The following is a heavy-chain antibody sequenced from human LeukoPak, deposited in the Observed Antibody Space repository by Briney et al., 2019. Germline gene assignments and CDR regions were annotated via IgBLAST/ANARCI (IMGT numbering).Heavy chain of an antibody. Sequence: AGGSLRLSCAASRFTFSSYWMSWVRQAPGKGLEWVSVISGSGGSTYYADSVKGRFTISRDNSKNTLYLQMNSLRVEDTAVYYCAKGPRTVRFGDRHKGMFDYWGQGALVTVSS. CDR3: AKGPRTVRFGDRHKGMFDY. CDR2: ISGSGGST. D-gene: IGHD3-10*01. J-gene: IGHJ4*02. CDR1: RFTFSSYW. V-gene: IGHV3-23*01.